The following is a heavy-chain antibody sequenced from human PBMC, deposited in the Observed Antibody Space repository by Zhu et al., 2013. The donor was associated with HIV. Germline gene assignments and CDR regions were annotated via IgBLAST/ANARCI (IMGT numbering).Heavy chain of an antibody. CDR1: GYSFPTYG. CDR3: ARVLHNWDPGWFDP. V-gene: IGHV1-18*01. Sequence: QVQLVQSGAEVRKPGASVKVSCNASGYSFPTYGITWVRQAPGQGLEWMGWITTYNGKTNYAQKFQGRVTMTADTSTSTAYMDLRSLRSDDTAVYYCARVLHNWDPGWFDPWGQGTLVTVSS. CDR2: ITTYNGKT. D-gene: IGHD1-1*01. J-gene: IGHJ5*02.